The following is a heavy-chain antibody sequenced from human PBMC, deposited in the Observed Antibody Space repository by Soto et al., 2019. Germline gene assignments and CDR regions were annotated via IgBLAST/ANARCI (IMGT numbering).Heavy chain of an antibody. CDR3: SRVEYVTSSPIG. D-gene: IGHD6-6*01. Sequence: SLRLSCAASGFTFSGSAIDWVRQASGKGLEWVARIRTKSNGYATTYAASVKGRFTISRDDSKNMAYLQMNGLKTEDTAMYYCSRVEYVTSSPIGWGQGTLVTVSS. CDR1: GFTFSGSA. J-gene: IGHJ4*02. V-gene: IGHV3-73*01. CDR2: IRTKSNGYAT.